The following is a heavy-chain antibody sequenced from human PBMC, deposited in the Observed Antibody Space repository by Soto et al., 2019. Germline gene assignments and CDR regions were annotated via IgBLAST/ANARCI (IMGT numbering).Heavy chain of an antibody. D-gene: IGHD2-2*01. CDR1: GGSISSYY. J-gene: IGHJ4*02. CDR3: PRGACRSTSCCFVFDY. V-gene: IGHV4-4*07. Sequence: PSETLSLTCTVSGGSISSYYWIWVRQPAGKGLEWIARIYSSGSTNYNPSLKSRVTMSVDTSKNHFSLKLSSIPAADNTVYHCPRGACRSTSCCFVFDYWGQGPLV. CDR2: IYSSGST.